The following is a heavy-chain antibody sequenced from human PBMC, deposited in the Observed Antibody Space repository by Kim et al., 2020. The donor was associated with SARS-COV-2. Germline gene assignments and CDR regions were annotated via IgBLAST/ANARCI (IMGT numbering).Heavy chain of an antibody. Sequence: GGSLRLSCAASGFTVSSNYMSWVRQAPGKGLEWVSVIYSGGSTYYADSVKGRFTISRDNSKNTLYLQMNSLRAEDTAVYYCARERVPSAAFDIWGQGTMVTVSS. D-gene: IGHD2-2*01. CDR1: GFTVSSNY. CDR3: ARERVPSAAFDI. CDR2: IYSGGST. J-gene: IGHJ3*02. V-gene: IGHV3-53*01.